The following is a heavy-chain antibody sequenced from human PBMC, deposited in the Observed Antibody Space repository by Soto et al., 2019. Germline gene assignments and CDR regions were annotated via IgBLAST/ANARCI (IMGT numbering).Heavy chain of an antibody. CDR3: ARVTYYYDSSGYNFDY. CDR2: TYYSGST. CDR1: GGSISSGGYY. D-gene: IGHD3-22*01. Sequence: SETLSLTCTVSGGSISSGGYYWSWIRQHPGKGLEWIGYTYYSGSTYYNPSLKSRVTISVDTSKNQFSLKLSSVTAADTAVYYCARVTYYYDSSGYNFDYWGQGTLVTVSS. J-gene: IGHJ4*02. V-gene: IGHV4-31*03.